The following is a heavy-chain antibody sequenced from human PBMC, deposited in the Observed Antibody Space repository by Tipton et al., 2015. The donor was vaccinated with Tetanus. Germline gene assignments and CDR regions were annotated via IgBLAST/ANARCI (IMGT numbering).Heavy chain of an antibody. CDR2: ISAYNGKT. J-gene: IGHJ6*02. Sequence: QSGAEVKKPGASVKVSCKTSGYSFTRYGISWVRQAPGQGLEWMGWISAYNGKTKYAQRLQGRVTMTTDRSASTAYMDLGRLRSDDTAVYYCARVQEQRIYYYGMDVWGQGTTVTVSS. CDR3: ARVQEQRIYYYGMDV. CDR1: GYSFTRYG. D-gene: IGHD6-25*01. V-gene: IGHV1-18*01.